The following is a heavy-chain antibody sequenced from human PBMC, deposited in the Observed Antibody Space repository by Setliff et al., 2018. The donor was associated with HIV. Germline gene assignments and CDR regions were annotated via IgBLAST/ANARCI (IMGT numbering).Heavy chain of an antibody. CDR2: ISSDSSHI. CDR1: GFTFSSYS. D-gene: IGHD5-18*01. Sequence: PGGSLRLSCAASGFTFSSYSMNWVRQAPGKGLEWVSSISSDSSHILDADSVKGRFTISRDNTRNSLYLQMSRLRSDDTAVYYCARRSGYSYGSYYYYGMDVWGQGTTVTVSS. V-gene: IGHV3-21*04. CDR3: ARRSGYSYGSYYYYGMDV. J-gene: IGHJ6*02.